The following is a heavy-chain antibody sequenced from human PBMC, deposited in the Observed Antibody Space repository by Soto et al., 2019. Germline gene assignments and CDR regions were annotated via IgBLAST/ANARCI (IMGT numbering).Heavy chain of an antibody. CDR3: ASGYCSGGSCSDDAFDI. Sequence: ASVKVSCKASGYTFTSYDINWVRQATGQGLEWMGWMNPNSGNTGYAQKFQGRVTMTRNTSISTAYMELSSLRSEDTAVYYCASGYCSGGSCSDDAFDIWGQGTMVTVS. J-gene: IGHJ3*02. CDR2: MNPNSGNT. D-gene: IGHD2-15*01. V-gene: IGHV1-8*01. CDR1: GYTFTSYD.